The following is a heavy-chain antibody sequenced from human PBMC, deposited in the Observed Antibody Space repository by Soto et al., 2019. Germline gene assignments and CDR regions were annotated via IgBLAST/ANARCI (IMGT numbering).Heavy chain of an antibody. CDR3: ARVTFGAPFDF. J-gene: IGHJ4*02. V-gene: IGHV1-18*01. CDR1: GYTFSKYG. D-gene: IGHD3-16*01. Sequence: ASVKVSFKASGYTFSKYGVSWMRQAPGQWLELVWLFNPANQNTNYEQKFPDRVSMTAXXXXXXTXMXLRXXRSDDTAVYYCARVTFGAPFDFWGQGTLVTVSS. CDR2: FNPANQNT.